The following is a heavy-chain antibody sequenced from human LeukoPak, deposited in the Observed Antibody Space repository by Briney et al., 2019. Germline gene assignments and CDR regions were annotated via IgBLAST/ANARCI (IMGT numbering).Heavy chain of an antibody. Sequence: GGSLRLSCAASGFTFSSCSMHWVRQAPWKGLEWVSSISSSGTYIYYADSVKGRFTISRDNAKNSVHLQMNSLRAADTAVYYCARNQGGSEGNWGQGTLVTVSS. CDR2: ISSSGTYI. J-gene: IGHJ4*02. CDR1: GFTFSSCS. D-gene: IGHD3-10*01. CDR3: ARNQGGSEGN. V-gene: IGHV3-21*01.